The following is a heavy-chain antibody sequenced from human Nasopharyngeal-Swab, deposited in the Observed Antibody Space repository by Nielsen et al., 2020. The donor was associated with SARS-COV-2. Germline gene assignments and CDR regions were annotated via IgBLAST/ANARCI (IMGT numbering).Heavy chain of an antibody. D-gene: IGHD1-14*01. J-gene: IGHJ4*02. CDR2: ISSSSSYI. CDR3: ARDTETGLDY. V-gene: IGHV3-21*01. CDR1: GFTFSSYS. Sequence: GESLKISCAASGFTFSSYSMNWVRQAPGKGLEWVSSISSSSSYIYYADSVKGRFTTSRDNAKNSLYLQMNSLRAEDTAVYYCARDTETGLDYWGQGTLVTVSS.